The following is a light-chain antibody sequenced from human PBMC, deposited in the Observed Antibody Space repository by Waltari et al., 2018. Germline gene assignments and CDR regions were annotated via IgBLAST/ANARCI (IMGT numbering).Light chain of an antibody. V-gene: IGKV3-20*01. Sequence: EIVLTQSPGTLSVSPGERATLSCRASQSVSSNHLAWYQQKTGQAPRLLIYGASSRATGIPDRFGGRGSGTDFTLTISRLEPEDFAVYYCQQYGSSPRTFGQGTKVEIK. CDR3: QQYGSSPRT. J-gene: IGKJ1*01. CDR1: QSVSSNH. CDR2: GAS.